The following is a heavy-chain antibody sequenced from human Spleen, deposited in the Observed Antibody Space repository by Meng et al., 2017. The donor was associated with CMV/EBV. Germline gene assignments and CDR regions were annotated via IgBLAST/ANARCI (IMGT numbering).Heavy chain of an antibody. Sequence: GESLKISCAASGFTFSSFAMTWVRQAPGKGLEWVSGITGSGLTTDYADSVKGRFTVSRDNSKNTLYLQMNSLRAEDTAVYYCARGGGSSWYSSSFDYWGQGTLVTVSS. CDR1: GFTFSSFA. J-gene: IGHJ4*02. CDR2: ITGSGLTT. CDR3: ARGGGSSWYSSSFDY. D-gene: IGHD6-13*01. V-gene: IGHV3-23*01.